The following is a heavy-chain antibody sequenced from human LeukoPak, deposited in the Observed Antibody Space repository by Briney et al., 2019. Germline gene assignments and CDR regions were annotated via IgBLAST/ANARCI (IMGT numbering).Heavy chain of an antibody. D-gene: IGHD1-20*01. CDR1: EFTFSSYA. Sequence: GGSLRLSCAASEFTFSSYAMHWVRQAPGKGLEWVAVILYDGSNKKYADSVKGRFTISRDNSENTLYLQMNSLRAEDTAVYYCAKSRHLYNWNDGAFFDYWGQGTLVTVSS. J-gene: IGHJ4*02. CDR2: ILYDGSNK. V-gene: IGHV3-30*18. CDR3: AKSRHLYNWNDGAFFDY.